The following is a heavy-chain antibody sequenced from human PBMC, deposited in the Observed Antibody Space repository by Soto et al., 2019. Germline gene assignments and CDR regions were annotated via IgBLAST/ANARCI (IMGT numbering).Heavy chain of an antibody. CDR3: AKDRGSAWFAYFFDY. J-gene: IGHJ4*02. Sequence: QVQLVASGGGVVQPGGSLRLSCAASGYTFSYYGIHWVRQAPGKGLEWVALISYDGTDKYFADSVKGRFTISRDNSRNTVYLQMNSLTTDDTAVYYCAKDRGSAWFAYFFDYWGQGTQLTVSS. D-gene: IGHD3-10*01. CDR1: GYTFSYYG. CDR2: ISYDGTDK. V-gene: IGHV3-30*18.